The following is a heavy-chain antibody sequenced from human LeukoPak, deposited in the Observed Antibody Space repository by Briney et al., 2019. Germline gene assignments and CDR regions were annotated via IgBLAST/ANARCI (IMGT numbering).Heavy chain of an antibody. Sequence: ASVKVSCKASGYTFTSYYMHWVRQAPGQGLEWMGITNPSGGSTSYAQKLQGRVTMTRDTSTSTVYMELNSLRSEDTAVYYCARDGSGKGYYYYYMDVWGKGTTVTVSS. CDR1: GYTFTSYY. J-gene: IGHJ6*03. V-gene: IGHV1-46*03. CDR2: TNPSGGST. CDR3: ARDGSGKGYYYYYMDV.